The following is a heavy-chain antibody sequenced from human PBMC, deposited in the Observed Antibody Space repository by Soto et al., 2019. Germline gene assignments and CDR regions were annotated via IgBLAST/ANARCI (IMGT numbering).Heavy chain of an antibody. J-gene: IGHJ4*02. Sequence: SETLSLTCSVSGGSVSNTFYYWGLIRQPPGKGLEWIGSIYFNGNSYSNPSLKSRVTMSVDTSKNHFSLQLKSVTAADTAVYYCAKGSSTSRPYYFEYSGQGTLVTVSS. CDR3: AKGSSTSRPYYFEY. CDR1: GGSVSNTFYY. CDR2: IYFNGNS. V-gene: IGHV4-39*02. D-gene: IGHD2-2*01.